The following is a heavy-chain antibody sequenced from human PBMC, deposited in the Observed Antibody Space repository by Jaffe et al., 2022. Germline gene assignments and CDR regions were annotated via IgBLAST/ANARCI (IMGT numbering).Heavy chain of an antibody. CDR1: GGSISSYY. CDR3: ARGNNAARPGGWFDP. J-gene: IGHJ5*02. V-gene: IGHV4-59*01. CDR2: IYYSGST. D-gene: IGHD6-6*01. Sequence: QVQLQESGPGLVKPSETLSLTCTVSGGSISSYYWSWIRQPPGKGLEWIGYIYYSGSTNYNPSLKSRVTISVDTSKNQFSLKLSSVTAADTAVYYCARGNNAARPGGWFDPWGQGTLVTVSS.